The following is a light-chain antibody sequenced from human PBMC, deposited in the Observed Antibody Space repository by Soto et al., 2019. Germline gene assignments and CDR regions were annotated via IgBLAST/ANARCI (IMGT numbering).Light chain of an antibody. V-gene: IGKV3-15*01. Sequence: EIVMTQSPATLSVSPGERGTLSCRASQTIGSNLAWYQQKPGQPPRLLIYDASTRATDIPARFTGSGSGTEFTLTISSLQSEDFAVYYCQQYNNWPPTWTFGQGTKVAIK. CDR2: DAS. CDR1: QTIGSN. CDR3: QQYNNWPPTWT. J-gene: IGKJ1*01.